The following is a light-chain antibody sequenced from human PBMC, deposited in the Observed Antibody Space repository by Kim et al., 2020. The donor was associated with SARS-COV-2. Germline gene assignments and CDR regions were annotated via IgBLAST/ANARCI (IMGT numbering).Light chain of an antibody. V-gene: IGKV3-15*01. CDR1: QSVSSS. CDR3: QQYTTWPYT. J-gene: IGKJ2*01. CDR2: GAS. Sequence: RVMTQSPATLSVSPGERATLSCRASQSVSSSLAWYQQKPGQAPRLLIHGASTRATGIPARFSGSGSGTDFTLTISSLQSEDFAVYYCQQYTTWPYTFGQGTKLEI.